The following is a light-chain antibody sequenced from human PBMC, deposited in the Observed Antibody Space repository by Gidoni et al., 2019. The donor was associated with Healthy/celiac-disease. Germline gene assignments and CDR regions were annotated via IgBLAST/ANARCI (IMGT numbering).Light chain of an antibody. CDR3: QQYYTTPCS. Sequence: IVMTQSPDSLAVSLGERATINCKSSQSILYSAINKNYLAWYQQKPGQPPKLLIYWASTRESGVPDRFSGSGSGTDFTLTISSLQAEDVAVYYCQQYYTTPCSFGQGTKLEI. CDR2: WAS. V-gene: IGKV4-1*01. J-gene: IGKJ2*04. CDR1: QSILYSAINKNY.